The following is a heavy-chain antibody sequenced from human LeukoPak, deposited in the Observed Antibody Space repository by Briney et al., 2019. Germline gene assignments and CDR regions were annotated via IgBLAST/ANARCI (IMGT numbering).Heavy chain of an antibody. V-gene: IGHV3-15*01. Sequence: PGGSLRLSCAASGFSFTNAWMSWVRQAPGKGLEWVGRIKSRGDGGTTDYAAPVKGRFTVSRDDSQNTLYLQMNSLKTEDTAVYYCTTDTWDRDGCGYYSYFDSWGQGTLVTVSS. J-gene: IGHJ4*02. CDR2: IKSRGDGGTT. D-gene: IGHD3-3*01. CDR3: TTDTWDRDGCGYYSYFDS. CDR1: GFSFTNAW.